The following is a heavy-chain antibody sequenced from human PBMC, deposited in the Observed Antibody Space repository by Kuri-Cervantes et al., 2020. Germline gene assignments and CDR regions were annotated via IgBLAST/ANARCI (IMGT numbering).Heavy chain of an antibody. J-gene: IGHJ5*02. CDR3: ARDPAPGYYGSGTPGWFDP. Sequence: SQTLSLTCAVYGGSFSGHYWTWIRQPPGKGLEWIGEINHSGSTNYNPSLKSRVTISVDTSKNQFSLKLSSVTAADTAVYYCARDPAPGYYGSGTPGWFDPWGQGTLVTVSS. D-gene: IGHD3-10*01. CDR2: INHSGST. V-gene: IGHV4-34*01. CDR1: GGSFSGHY.